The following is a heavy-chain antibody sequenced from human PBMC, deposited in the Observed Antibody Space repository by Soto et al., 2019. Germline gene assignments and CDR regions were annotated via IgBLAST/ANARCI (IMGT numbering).Heavy chain of an antibody. Sequence: EVQLVESGGGLVKPGGSLRLSCAASGFTFSNAWMSWVRQAPGKGLEWVGRIKSKTDGGTTDYAAPVKGRFTISRDDSKNTLYLQMNSLKTEDTAMYYCTTADQLLPYYYYGMDVWGQGTTVTVSS. CDR2: IKSKTDGGTT. V-gene: IGHV3-15*01. D-gene: IGHD2-2*01. CDR3: TTADQLLPYYYYGMDV. J-gene: IGHJ6*02. CDR1: GFTFSNAW.